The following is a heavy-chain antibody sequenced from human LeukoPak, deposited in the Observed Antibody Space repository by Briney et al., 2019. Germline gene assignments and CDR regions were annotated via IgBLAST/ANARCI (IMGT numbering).Heavy chain of an antibody. CDR2: ISPSGSDS. Sequence: PGGSLRLSCAASGFTFTNYAMNWVRQAPGKGLEWVSTISPSGSDSYYADSVKGRFTISRDISKNTLYLQMNSLRAEDTAVYYCARRAYNWGAFDIWGRGTMVTVSS. V-gene: IGHV3-23*01. CDR1: GFTFTNYA. D-gene: IGHD5-24*01. J-gene: IGHJ3*02. CDR3: ARRAYNWGAFDI.